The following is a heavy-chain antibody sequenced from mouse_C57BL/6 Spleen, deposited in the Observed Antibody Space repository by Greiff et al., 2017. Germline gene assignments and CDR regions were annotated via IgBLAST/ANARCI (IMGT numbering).Heavy chain of an antibody. CDR1: GYTFTSYW. D-gene: IGHD1-1*01. V-gene: IGHV1-69*01. CDR2: IDPSDSYT. CDR3: ARGNTTVVARGYFDV. Sequence: VQLQQPGAELVMPGASVKLSCKASGYTFTSYWMHWVKQRPGQGLEWIGEIDPSDSYTNYNQKFKGKSTLTVDTSSSTAYMQLSSLTSEDSAVYDCARGNTTVVARGYFDVWGAGTTVTVSS. J-gene: IGHJ1*01.